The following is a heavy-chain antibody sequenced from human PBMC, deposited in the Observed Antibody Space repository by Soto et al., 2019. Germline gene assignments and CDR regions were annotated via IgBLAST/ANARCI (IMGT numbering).Heavy chain of an antibody. CDR1: GFTFSNAW. CDR3: TTDHYSNYVYYYGMDV. CDR2: IESKTDGGTT. J-gene: IGHJ6*02. V-gene: IGHV3-15*04. Sequence: PGGSLRLSCAASGFTFSNAWMSWVRQAPGKGLEWVGRIESKTDGGTTDYAAPVKGRFTISRDDSKNTLYLQMNSLKTEDTAVYYCTTDHYSNYVYYYGMDVWGQGTTVTVS. D-gene: IGHD4-4*01.